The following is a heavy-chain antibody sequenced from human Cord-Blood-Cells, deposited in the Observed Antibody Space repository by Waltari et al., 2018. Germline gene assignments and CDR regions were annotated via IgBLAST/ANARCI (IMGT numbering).Heavy chain of an antibody. V-gene: IGHV1-2*02. D-gene: IGHD6-6*01. CDR3: ARALQDSSSSGAFDI. CDR2: INPNSGGT. Sequence: QVQLVQSGAEVKKPGASVKVSCKASGYTFTGYYMHWVRKAPGQGLEWMGWINPNSGGTNYAQKFQGRVTMTRDTSISTAYMELSRLRSDDTAVYYCARALQDSSSSGAFDIWGQGTMVTVSS. CDR1: GYTFTGYY. J-gene: IGHJ3*02.